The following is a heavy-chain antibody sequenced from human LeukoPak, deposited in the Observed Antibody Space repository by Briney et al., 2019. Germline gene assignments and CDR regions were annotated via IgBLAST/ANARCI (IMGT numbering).Heavy chain of an antibody. J-gene: IGHJ4*02. D-gene: IGHD1-14*01. CDR2: IYYSGST. V-gene: IGHV4-39*07. Sequence: SETLSLTCTVSGGSISSSSYYWGWIRQPPGKGLEWIGSIYYSGSTYYNPSLKSRVTISVDTSKNQFSLKLSSVTAADTAVYFCARGVRSADHRCDFWGQGTLVTVSS. CDR1: GGSISSSSYY. CDR3: ARGVRSADHRCDF.